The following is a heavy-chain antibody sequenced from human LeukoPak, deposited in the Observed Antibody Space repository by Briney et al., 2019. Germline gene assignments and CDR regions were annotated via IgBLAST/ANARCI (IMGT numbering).Heavy chain of an antibody. CDR3: AKDPTMIVVIIPDY. D-gene: IGHD3-22*01. CDR1: GFTFSSFS. Sequence: GGSLRLSCAASGFTFSSFSMNWVRQAPGKGLEWVSYISGDTSTIYYADSVKGRFTISSDDPKNSLYLQMNSLRAEDTAVYYCAKDPTMIVVIIPDYWGQGTLVTVSS. V-gene: IGHV3-48*04. CDR2: ISGDTSTI. J-gene: IGHJ4*02.